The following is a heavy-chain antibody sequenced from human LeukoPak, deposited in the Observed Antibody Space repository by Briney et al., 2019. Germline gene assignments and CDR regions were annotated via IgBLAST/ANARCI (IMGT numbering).Heavy chain of an antibody. CDR2: IKSKTDGGTT. Sequence: PGGSLRLSCAASGFTFSSYAMSWVRQAPGKGLEWVGRIKSKTDGGTTDYAAPVKGRFTISRDDSKNTLYLQMNSLKTEDTAVYYCTTDQRHLGGGDTAMVRFDYWGQGTLVTVSS. D-gene: IGHD5-18*01. CDR3: TTDQRHLGGGDTAMVRFDY. CDR1: GFTFSSYA. V-gene: IGHV3-15*01. J-gene: IGHJ4*02.